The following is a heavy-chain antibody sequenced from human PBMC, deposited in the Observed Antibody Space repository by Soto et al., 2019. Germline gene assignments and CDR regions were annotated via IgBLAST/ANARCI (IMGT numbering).Heavy chain of an antibody. Sequence: ASVKVSCKASGYTFTSYGISWVRQAPGQGLEWMGWISAYNGNTNYAQKLQGGVTMTADTSTSTAYMELRSLRSDDTAVYYCARLGYCSGGSCYRIDWFDPWGQGTLVTVSS. CDR3: ARLGYCSGGSCYRIDWFDP. V-gene: IGHV1-18*01. D-gene: IGHD2-15*01. CDR2: ISAYNGNT. CDR1: GYTFTSYG. J-gene: IGHJ5*02.